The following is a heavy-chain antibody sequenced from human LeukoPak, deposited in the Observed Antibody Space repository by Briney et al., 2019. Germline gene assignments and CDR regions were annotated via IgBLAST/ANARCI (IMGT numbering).Heavy chain of an antibody. J-gene: IGHJ4*02. Sequence: GGSLRLSCAASGFTFSSYAMSWVRQAPGKGLEWVSAISGSGGSTYYADSVKGRFTISRDNSKNTLYLQMNSLRAEDTAVYYCAKDNPTAYRSSSRAGYRGQGPLVTVTS. CDR3: AKDNPTAYRSSSRAGY. V-gene: IGHV3-23*01. CDR1: GFTFSSYA. D-gene: IGHD6-6*01. CDR2: ISGSGGST.